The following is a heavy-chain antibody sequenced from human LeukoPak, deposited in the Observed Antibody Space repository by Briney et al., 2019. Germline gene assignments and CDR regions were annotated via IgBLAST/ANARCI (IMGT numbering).Heavy chain of an antibody. J-gene: IGHJ4*02. Sequence: SETLSLTCAVYGGSFSGYYWSWIRQPPGKGLEWIGEINHSGSTNYNPSLKSRVTISVDTSKNQFSLKLSSVTAADTAVYYCARAAVAGILNYWGQGTLVTVSS. D-gene: IGHD6-19*01. CDR3: ARAAVAGILNY. CDR2: INHSGST. V-gene: IGHV4-34*01. CDR1: GGSFSGYY.